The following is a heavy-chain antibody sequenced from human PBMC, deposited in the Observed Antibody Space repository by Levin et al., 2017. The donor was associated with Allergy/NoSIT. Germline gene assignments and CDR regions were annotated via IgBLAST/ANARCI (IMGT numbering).Heavy chain of an antibody. D-gene: IGHD3-10*01. J-gene: IGHJ6*02. CDR2: IKSKTDGGTT. CDR1: GFTFSNAW. Sequence: PGGSLRLSCAASGFTFSNAWMSWVRQAPGKGLEWVGRIKSKTDGGTTDYAAPVKGRFTISRDDSKNTLYLQMNSLKTEDTAVYYCKVGASGTPYYYYYGMDVWGQGTTVTVSS. CDR3: KVGASGTPYYYYYGMDV. V-gene: IGHV3-15*01.